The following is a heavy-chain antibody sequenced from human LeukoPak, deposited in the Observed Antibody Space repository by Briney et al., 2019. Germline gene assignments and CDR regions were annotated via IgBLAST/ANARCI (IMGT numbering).Heavy chain of an antibody. CDR2: INKDGSST. CDR1: GFTFSSYW. V-gene: IGHV3-74*01. D-gene: IGHD3-10*01. J-gene: IGHJ4*02. CDR3: TRDMTRGVINY. Sequence: PGGSLRLSCAASGFTFSSYWMHWVRHAPGKGLVWVSRINKDGSSTTNADSVKGRFTISRDNAKNTLYLQMNSLRAEDTAVYYCTRDMTRGVINYWGQGTLVTVSS.